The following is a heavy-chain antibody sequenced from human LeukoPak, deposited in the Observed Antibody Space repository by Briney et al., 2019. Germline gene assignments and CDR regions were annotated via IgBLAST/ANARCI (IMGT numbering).Heavy chain of an antibody. CDR2: INHSGST. V-gene: IGHV4-34*01. J-gene: IGHJ4*02. D-gene: IGHD1-1*01. CDR3: ARGRYGAYDY. CDR1: GGSFSGYY. Sequence: PSETLSLTCAVYGGSFSGYYWSWIRQPPGKGLEWIGEINHSGSTNYNPSLKSRVPISVDTSKNQFSLKLSSVTAADTAVYYCARGRYGAYDYWGQGTLVTVSS.